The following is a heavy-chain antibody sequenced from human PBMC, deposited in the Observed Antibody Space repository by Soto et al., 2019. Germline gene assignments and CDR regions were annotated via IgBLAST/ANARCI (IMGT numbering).Heavy chain of an antibody. D-gene: IGHD3-3*01. CDR2: IYYSGST. J-gene: IGHJ4*02. CDR1: GGSISSSSYC. V-gene: IGHV4-39*01. Sequence: QLQLQESGPGLVKPSETLSLTCTVSGGSISSSSYCWGWIRQPPGKGLEWIGSIYYSGSTYYNPSLKSRVTISVDTSKNQFSLKLSSVTAADTAVYYCARRITIFGVPYYFDYWGQGTLVTVSS. CDR3: ARRITIFGVPYYFDY.